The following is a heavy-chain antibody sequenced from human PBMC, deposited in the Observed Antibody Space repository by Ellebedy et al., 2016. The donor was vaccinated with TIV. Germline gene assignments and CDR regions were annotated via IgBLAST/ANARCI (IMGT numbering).Heavy chain of an antibody. V-gene: IGHV4-39*01. CDR3: ATSVAIDAFDI. D-gene: IGHD2-21*01. CDR2: LFYSGTT. CDR1: GGSVIRPGHY. J-gene: IGHJ3*02. Sequence: SETLSLTXTVSGGSVIRPGHYYTWVRQPPGKGLEWVGGLFYSGTTWYNPSLKSRVTISVDTSKNQFSLRPNSVTAADTAVYYCATSVAIDAFDIWGQGTMVTVSS.